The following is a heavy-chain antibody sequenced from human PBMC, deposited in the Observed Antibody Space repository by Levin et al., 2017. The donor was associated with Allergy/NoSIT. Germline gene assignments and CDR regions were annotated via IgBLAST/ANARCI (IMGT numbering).Heavy chain of an antibody. CDR3: ARAGIAVAAIDAFDI. J-gene: IGHJ3*02. CDR2: IYYSGST. V-gene: IGHV4-39*01. Sequence: SETLSLTCTVSGGSISSSSYYWGWIRQPPGKGLEWIGSIYYSGSTYYNPSLKSRVTISVDTSKNQFSLKLSSVTAADTAVYYCARAGIAVAAIDAFDIWGQGTMVTVSS. CDR1: GGSISSSSYY. D-gene: IGHD6-19*01.